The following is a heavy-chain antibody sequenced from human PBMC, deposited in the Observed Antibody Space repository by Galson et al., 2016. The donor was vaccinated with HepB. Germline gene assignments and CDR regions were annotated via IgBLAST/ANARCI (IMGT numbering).Heavy chain of an antibody. CDR3: ARLGQQLARHLAY. J-gene: IGHJ4*02. Sequence: SCKASGYIFSGYAIYWVRQAPGQRLEWMGWINAGNGSTKSSQKLQGRVTLTSDTSATAVYLELSSLKSEDTAVYYCARLGQQLARHLAYWGQGTLVIVSS. D-gene: IGHD6-13*01. CDR1: GYIFSGYA. V-gene: IGHV1-3*01. CDR2: INAGNGST.